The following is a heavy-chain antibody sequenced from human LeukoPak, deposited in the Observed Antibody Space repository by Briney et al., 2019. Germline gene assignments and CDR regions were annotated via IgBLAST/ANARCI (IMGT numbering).Heavy chain of an antibody. D-gene: IGHD3-22*01. J-gene: IGHJ3*02. CDR3: ARDVSIEAYYDSSGYYYPDAFDI. CDR1: GGTFSSYA. V-gene: IGHV1-69*13. Sequence: GASVKVSCKASGGTFSSYAISWVRQAPGQGLEWMGGIIPIFGTANYAQKFQGRVTITADESTSTAYMELSSLRPEDTAVYYCARDVSIEAYYDSSGYYYPDAFDIWGQGTMVTVSS. CDR2: IIPIFGTA.